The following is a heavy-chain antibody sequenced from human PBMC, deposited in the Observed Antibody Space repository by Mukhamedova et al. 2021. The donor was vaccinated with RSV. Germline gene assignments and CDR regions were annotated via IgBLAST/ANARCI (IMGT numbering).Heavy chain of an antibody. V-gene: IGHV4-59*01. CDR2: GTT. Sequence: GTTNYNPSLKSRLTISLDTSKNQYSLKLSAVTAADTAVYYCAREAHGTGGSYYSYYFDSWGQGTLVTVSS. D-gene: IGHD2-8*02. CDR3: AREAHGTGGSYYSYYFDS. J-gene: IGHJ4*02.